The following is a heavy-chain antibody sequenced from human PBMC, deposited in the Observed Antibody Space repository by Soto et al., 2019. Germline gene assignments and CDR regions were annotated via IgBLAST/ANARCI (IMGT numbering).Heavy chain of an antibody. CDR2: ISYDGSNK. V-gene: IGHV3-30-3*01. J-gene: IGHJ4*02. Sequence: QVQLVESGGGVVQPGRSLRLSCAASGFTFSSYAMHWVRQAPGKGLEWVAVISYDGSNKYYADSVKGRFTISRDNSKNTLYLQMNSLRAEDTAVYYCARAQQQLEIDYWGQGTLVTVSS. CDR1: GFTFSSYA. CDR3: ARAQQQLEIDY. D-gene: IGHD6-13*01.